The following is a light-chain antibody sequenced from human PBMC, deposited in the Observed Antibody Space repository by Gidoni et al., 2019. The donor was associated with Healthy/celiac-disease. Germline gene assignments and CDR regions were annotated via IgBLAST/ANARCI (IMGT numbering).Light chain of an antibody. J-gene: IGLJ3*02. CDR1: NIGSKS. V-gene: IGLV3-21*03. Sequence: SYVLTQPPSVSVAPGKTARITWWGNNIGSKSVHWYQQKPGQAPVLVVYDDSDRPSGIPGRFSGSNSGNTATLTISRVEAGDEADYYCQVWDSSSDHWVFGGGTKLTVL. CDR3: QVWDSSSDHWV. CDR2: DDS.